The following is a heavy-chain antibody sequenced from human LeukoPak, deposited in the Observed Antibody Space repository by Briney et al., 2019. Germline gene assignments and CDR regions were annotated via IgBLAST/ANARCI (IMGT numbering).Heavy chain of an antibody. Sequence: SETLSLTCTVSGGSISNYYWSWIRQPAGKGLEWIGRIYTSGSTNYNPSLKSRVAMSVDTSKNQFSLKLSSVTAADTAVYYCARVLTGYYDSSGYNNWFDPWGQGTLVTVSS. CDR2: IYTSGST. CDR1: GGSISNYY. J-gene: IGHJ5*02. CDR3: ARVLTGYYDSSGYNNWFDP. D-gene: IGHD3-22*01. V-gene: IGHV4-4*07.